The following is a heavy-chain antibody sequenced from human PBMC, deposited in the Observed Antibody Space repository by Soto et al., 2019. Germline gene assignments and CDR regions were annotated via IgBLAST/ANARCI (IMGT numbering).Heavy chain of an antibody. D-gene: IGHD3-16*02. CDR1: GYSFTSYW. CDR3: ARAFVITFGAIIDPSFFDY. V-gene: IGHV5-51*01. Sequence: GESLKISCQGSGYSFTSYWIGWVRQMPGKGLEWMGIIYPGDSDSRYSPSFQGQVTISADKSINTAYLHWSSLKASDSALYFCARAFVITFGAIIDPSFFDYWGQGTLVTVSS. J-gene: IGHJ4*02. CDR2: IYPGDSDS.